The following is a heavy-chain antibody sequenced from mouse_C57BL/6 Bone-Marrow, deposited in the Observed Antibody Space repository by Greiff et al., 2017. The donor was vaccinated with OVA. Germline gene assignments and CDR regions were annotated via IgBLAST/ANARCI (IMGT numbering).Heavy chain of an antibody. D-gene: IGHD2-1*01. CDR2: IDPSDSYT. CDR3: ARRRLWYLFAY. Sequence: QVQLQQPGAELVKPGASVKLSCKASGYTFTSYWMQWVKQRPGQGLEWIGEIDPSDSYTNYNQKFKGKATLTVDTSSSTAYMQLSSLTSEDSAVYYCARRRLWYLFAYWGQGTLVTVSA. V-gene: IGHV1-50*01. CDR1: GYTFTSYW. J-gene: IGHJ3*01.